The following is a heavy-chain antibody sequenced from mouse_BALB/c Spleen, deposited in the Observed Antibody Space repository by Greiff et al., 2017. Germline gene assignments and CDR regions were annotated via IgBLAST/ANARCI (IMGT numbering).Heavy chain of an antibody. Sequence: EVQLVESGGGLVQPGGSRKLSCAASGFTFSDYGMAWVRQAPGKGPEWVAFISNLAYSIYYADTVTGRFTISRENAKNTLYLEMSSLRSEDTAMYYCARGYYYAMDYWGQGTSVTVSS. J-gene: IGHJ4*01. V-gene: IGHV5-15*02. CDR3: ARGYYYAMDY. CDR2: ISNLAYSI. CDR1: GFTFSDYG.